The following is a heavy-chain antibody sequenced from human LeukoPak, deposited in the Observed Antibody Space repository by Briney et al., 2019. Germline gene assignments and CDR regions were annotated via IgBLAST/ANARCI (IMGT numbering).Heavy chain of an antibody. CDR1: GGSISSGDYY. Sequence: SETLSLTCTVSGGSISSGDYYWSWIRQPPGKDLEWIGYIYYSGSTYYDPSLKSRVTISVDTSKNQFSLKLSSVTAADTAVYYCASTYYDILTGPRAFDIWGQGTMVTVSS. CDR3: ASTYYDILTGPRAFDI. CDR2: IYYSGST. V-gene: IGHV4-30-4*01. J-gene: IGHJ3*02. D-gene: IGHD3-9*01.